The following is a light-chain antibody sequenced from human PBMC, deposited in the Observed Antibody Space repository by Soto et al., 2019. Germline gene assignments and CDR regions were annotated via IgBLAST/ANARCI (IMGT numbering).Light chain of an antibody. Sequence: VVTQSPSASGTPGQRVSISCSGSSSNIGGNSVHWYQHLPGTAPKLLIYSSNQRPSGVPDRFSGSKSGTSASLAISGLQAEDEADYYCAAWDDSLKGPVFGGGTKLTVL. V-gene: IGLV1-44*01. CDR2: SSN. CDR1: SSNIGGNS. J-gene: IGLJ2*01. CDR3: AAWDDSLKGPV.